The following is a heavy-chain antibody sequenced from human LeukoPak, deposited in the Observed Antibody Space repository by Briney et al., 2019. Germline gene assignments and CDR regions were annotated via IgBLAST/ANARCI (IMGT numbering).Heavy chain of an antibody. CDR1: GGSISSYY. CDR2: IYYSGST. CDR3: ARCGADYYGSGSYYMDY. Sequence: SETLSLTCTVSGGSISSYYWSWIRQPPGKGLEWIGYIYYSGSTNYNPSLKSRVTISVDTSKNQFSLKLSSVTAADTAAYYCARCGADYYGSGSYYMDYWGQGTLVTVSS. V-gene: IGHV4-59*01. D-gene: IGHD3-10*01. J-gene: IGHJ4*02.